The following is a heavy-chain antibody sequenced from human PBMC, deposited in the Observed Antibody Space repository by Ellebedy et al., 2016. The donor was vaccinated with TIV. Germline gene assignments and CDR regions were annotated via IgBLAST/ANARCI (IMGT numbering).Heavy chain of an antibody. CDR3: ARGQAVAGSHFDY. D-gene: IGHD6-19*01. CDR1: GFTFSDYN. V-gene: IGHV3-21*01. CDR2: ISRSSSYM. Sequence: GESLKISCAASGFTFSDYNMNWVRQAPGKGLELVSCISRSSSYMSYADSVKGRFTISRDNAKNSLYLEMNSLKVEDTAVYYCARGQAVAGSHFDYWGQGTLVTVSS. J-gene: IGHJ4*02.